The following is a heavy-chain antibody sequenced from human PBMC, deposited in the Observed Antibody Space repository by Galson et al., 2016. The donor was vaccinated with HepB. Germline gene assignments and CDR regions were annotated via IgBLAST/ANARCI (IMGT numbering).Heavy chain of an antibody. Sequence: SLRLSCAASGFTFGDYAMSWVRQAPGKGLEWVGFIRSKVYGVTTEYAASVKGGFTISRDDSKSIAYRQMNSLKTEETAVYYCISVPTPRDYYYGMDVWGQGTTVTVSS. CDR1: GFTFGDYA. D-gene: IGHD2-2*01. V-gene: IGHV3-49*04. CDR2: IRSKVYGVTT. CDR3: ISVPTPRDYYYGMDV. J-gene: IGHJ6*02.